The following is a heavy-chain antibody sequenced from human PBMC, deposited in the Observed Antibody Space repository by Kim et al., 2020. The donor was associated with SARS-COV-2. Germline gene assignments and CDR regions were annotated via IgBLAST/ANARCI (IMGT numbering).Heavy chain of an antibody. CDR2: INHSGST. CDR3: ARGRRDIVVVPAAMRSWYFDL. J-gene: IGHJ2*01. CDR1: GGSFSGYY. Sequence: SETLSLTCAVYGGSFSGYYWSWIRQPPGKGLEWIGEINHSGSTNYNPSLKSRVTISVDTSKNQFSLKLSSVTAADTAVYYCARGRRDIVVVPAAMRSWYFDLWGRGTLVTVSS. V-gene: IGHV4-34*01. D-gene: IGHD2-2*01.